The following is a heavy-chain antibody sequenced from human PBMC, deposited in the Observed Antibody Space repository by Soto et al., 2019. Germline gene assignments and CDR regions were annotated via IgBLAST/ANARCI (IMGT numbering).Heavy chain of an antibody. CDR2: IYYSGST. CDR3: ARYYYDSSGYYTPEYNWFDP. D-gene: IGHD3-22*01. Sequence: SETLSLTCTVSGGSISSYYWSWIRQPPGKGLEWIGYIYYSGSTNYNPSLKSRVTISVDTSKNQFSLKLSSVTAADTAVYYCARYYYDSSGYYTPEYNWFDPWGQGTLVTAPQ. J-gene: IGHJ5*02. V-gene: IGHV4-59*08. CDR1: GGSISSYY.